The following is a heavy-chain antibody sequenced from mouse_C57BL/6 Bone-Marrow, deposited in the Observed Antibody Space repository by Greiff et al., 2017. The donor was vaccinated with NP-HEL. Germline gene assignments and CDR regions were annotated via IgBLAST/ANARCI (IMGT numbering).Heavy chain of an antibody. D-gene: IGHD2-2*01. J-gene: IGHJ3*01. CDR3: ASYYGYLWFAY. CDR1: EYEFPSHD. CDR2: INSDGGST. Sequence: EVKLMESGGGLVQPGESLKLSCESNEYEFPSHDMSWVRKTPEKRLELVAAINSDGGSTYYPDTMERRFIISRDNTKKTLYLQMSSLRSEDTALYYCASYYGYLWFAYWGQGTLVTVSA. V-gene: IGHV5-2*01.